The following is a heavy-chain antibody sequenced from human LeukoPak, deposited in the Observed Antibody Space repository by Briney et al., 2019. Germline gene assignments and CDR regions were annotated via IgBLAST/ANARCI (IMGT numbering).Heavy chain of an antibody. Sequence: SVKVSCKASGGTFSAYSISWVRQAPGQGLEWMGGIIPIFGTSNYAQRFQGRVTITTDESTSTVYMELSSLRSEDTAVYYCCVRPVVVPPTSSQYFHHWGKGTTVTVSS. V-gene: IGHV1-69*05. D-gene: IGHD2-2*01. CDR1: GGTFSAYS. CDR3: CVRPVVVPPTSSQYFHH. J-gene: IGHJ6*04. CDR2: IIPIFGTS.